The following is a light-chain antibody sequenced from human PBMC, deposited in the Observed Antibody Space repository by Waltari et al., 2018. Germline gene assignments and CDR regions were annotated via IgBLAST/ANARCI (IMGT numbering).Light chain of an antibody. Sequence: DIVMTQSPLSLPVIPGAPASIPCRSSQSLLHSNGYNYLDWYLQKPGQSPQLLIFLGSNRASGVPDRFSGSGSGTDFTLKISRVEAEDVGVYYCMQDLQTPLTFGGGTKVEIK. CDR2: LGS. V-gene: IGKV2-28*01. J-gene: IGKJ4*01. CDR3: MQDLQTPLT. CDR1: QSLLHSNGYNY.